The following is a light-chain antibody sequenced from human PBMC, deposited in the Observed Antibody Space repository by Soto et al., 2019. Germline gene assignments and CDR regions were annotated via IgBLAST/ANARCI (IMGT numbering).Light chain of an antibody. CDR2: NNN. Sequence: QPVLTQPPSASGTPGQRVTISCSGSSSNIGSNTVNWYQQLPGTAPRLLIYNNNQRPSGVPDRVSGSKSGTSASLAISGLQSEDEADYDWAAWDDSLNGRVVFGGGTKLTVL. CDR3: AAWDDSLNGRVV. V-gene: IGLV1-44*01. CDR1: SSNIGSNT. J-gene: IGLJ2*01.